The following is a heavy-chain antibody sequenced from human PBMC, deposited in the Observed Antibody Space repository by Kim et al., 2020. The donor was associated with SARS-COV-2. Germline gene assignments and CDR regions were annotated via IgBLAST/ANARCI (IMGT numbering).Heavy chain of an antibody. CDR3: ASLSTGYIWEKFHY. CDR2: VNSDGSST. Sequence: GGSLRLSCVASGFTFSSYWMHWVRQAPGKGLVWVSRVNSDGSSTSYADSVKGRFTISRDNARNTLYLQMNSLRAEDTAVYYCASLSTGYIWEKFHYWVQGSVITDSS. J-gene: IGHJ4*02. D-gene: IGHD3-16*01. V-gene: IGHV3-74*01. CDR1: GFTFSSYW.